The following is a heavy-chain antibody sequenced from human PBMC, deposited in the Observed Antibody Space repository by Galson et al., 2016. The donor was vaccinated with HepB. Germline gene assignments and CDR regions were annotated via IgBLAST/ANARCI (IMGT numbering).Heavy chain of an antibody. CDR1: GFTFSRYG. CDR2: MSYDGGGR. CDR3: ARDRGDGISGWYLTHVQWDHYYGMDV. J-gene: IGHJ6*02. D-gene: IGHD6-19*01. Sequence: SLRLSCAASGFTFSRYGMHWVRQAPVEGLEWVAIMSYDGGGRYYADSVKGRFTISRDNSKNTLHLQMNSLRAEDTAVYYCARDRGDGISGWYLTHVQWDHYYGMDVWGQGTTVTVSS. V-gene: IGHV3-30*03.